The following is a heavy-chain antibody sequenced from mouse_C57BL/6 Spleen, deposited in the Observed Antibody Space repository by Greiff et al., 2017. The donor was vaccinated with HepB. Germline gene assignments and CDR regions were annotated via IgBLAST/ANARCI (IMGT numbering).Heavy chain of an antibody. CDR3: GKGGGDYYAMDY. J-gene: IGHJ4*01. V-gene: IGHV1-53*01. CDR2: INPSNGGT. Sequence: VQLQQPGTELVKPGASVKLSCKASGYTFTSYWMHWVKQRPGQGLEWIGNINPSNGGTNYNEKFKSKATMTVDKSSSTAYMRLSSLTSEDSEVYYCGKGGGDYYAMDYWGQGTSVTVSS. CDR1: GYTFTSYW.